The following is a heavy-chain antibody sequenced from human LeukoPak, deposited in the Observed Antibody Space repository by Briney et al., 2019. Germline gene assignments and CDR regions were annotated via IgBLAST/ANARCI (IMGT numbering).Heavy chain of an antibody. CDR2: ISSSSSHI. CDR3: ARAYCSSISCYYYFDY. J-gene: IGHJ4*02. CDR1: GFTFSTYG. V-gene: IGHV3-21*01. Sequence: GGSLRLSCAASGFTFSTYGMNWVRQAPGKGLEWVSSISSSSSHIYYADSVKGRFTISRDNAKNSLYLQMNSLRAEETAVYYCARAYCSSISCYYYFDYWGQGTLVTVSS. D-gene: IGHD2-2*01.